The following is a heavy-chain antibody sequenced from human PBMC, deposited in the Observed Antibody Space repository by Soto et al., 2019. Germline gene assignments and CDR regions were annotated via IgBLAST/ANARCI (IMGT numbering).Heavy chain of an antibody. V-gene: IGHV1-18*01. CDR2: ISAYNVNT. J-gene: IGHJ4*02. D-gene: IGHD6-13*01. Sequence: QVQLWQPGAEVKKPGASVKAPCKASGYTFTSYGISWGRQAPGQGLEWMEWISAYNVNTNYAQKLQGRVTMTTDTSTSTAYMELRSLRSDDTAVYYCARARYIAAAGHPEYFDYWGQGTLVTVSS. CDR3: ARARYIAAAGHPEYFDY. CDR1: GYTFTSYG.